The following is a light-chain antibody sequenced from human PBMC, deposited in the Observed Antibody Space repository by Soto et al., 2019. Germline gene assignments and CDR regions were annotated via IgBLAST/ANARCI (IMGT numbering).Light chain of an antibody. CDR3: QQYGSSPLT. J-gene: IGKJ4*01. CDR1: QSVSSSY. V-gene: IGKV3-20*01. CDR2: GAS. Sequence: EIVLTQSPGTLSLSPGERATLSCRASQSVSSSYLAWYQQKPGQAPRLVIYGASSRATGIPGRFSGSGSGTDFTLTISRLEPEDFAVYYCQQYGSSPLTFGGGTKVDIK.